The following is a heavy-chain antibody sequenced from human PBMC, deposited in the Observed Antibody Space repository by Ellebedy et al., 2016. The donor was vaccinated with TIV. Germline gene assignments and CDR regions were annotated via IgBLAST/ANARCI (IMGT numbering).Heavy chain of an antibody. J-gene: IGHJ4*02. CDR2: TYYRSKWYN. CDR3: ARDGGDDSRSYYIDY. D-gene: IGHD3-10*01. Sequence: SQTLSLTCAISGDSVLRNIAAWNWIRQSPSRGLEWLGRTYYRSKWYNEYAASVKSRIIISGDASKNQFSLELKSVTPEDTAMYYCARDGGDDSRSYYIDYWGQGALVTVSS. V-gene: IGHV6-1*01. CDR1: GDSVLRNIAA.